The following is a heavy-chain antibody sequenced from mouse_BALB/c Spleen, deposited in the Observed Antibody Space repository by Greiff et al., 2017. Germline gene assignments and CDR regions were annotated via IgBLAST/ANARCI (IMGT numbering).Heavy chain of an antibody. CDR3: ASVSHYYGYDAIDY. D-gene: IGHD1-2*01. V-gene: IGHV5-4*02. CDR1: GFTFSDYY. CDR2: ISDGGSYT. J-gene: IGHJ4*01. Sequence: DVQLVESGGGLVKPGGSLKLSCAASGFTFSDYYMYWVRQTPEKRLEWVATISDGGSYTYYPDSVKGRFTISRDNSKNDLYLQMSSLKSEDTAMYYGASVSHYYGYDAIDYWGQGTSVTVSS.